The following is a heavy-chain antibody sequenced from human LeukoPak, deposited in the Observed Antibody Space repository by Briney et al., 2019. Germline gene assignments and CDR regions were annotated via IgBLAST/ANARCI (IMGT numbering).Heavy chain of an antibody. CDR3: ARSSGSDEYYFDY. CDR2: IYPGDSDT. V-gene: IGHV5-51*01. CDR1: GYSFTSYW. J-gene: IGHJ4*02. Sequence: GESLKISCKGSGYSFTSYWIGGVRQMPGKGLEWRGIIYPGDSDTRYRPSFQGQVTISADKSISTAYLQWSSLKASDTAMYYCARSSGSDEYYFDYWGQGTLVTVSS. D-gene: IGHD1-26*01.